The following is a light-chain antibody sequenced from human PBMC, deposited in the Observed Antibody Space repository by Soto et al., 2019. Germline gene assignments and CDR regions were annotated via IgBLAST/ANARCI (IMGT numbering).Light chain of an antibody. J-gene: IGKJ2*01. CDR1: QSISTW. V-gene: IGKV1-5*01. Sequence: IQMTQSPSTLSASVGDRLTISCRASQSISTWLAWYQKKPGNAPELLIYDASSLESGVPSRFSGRGSGTEFSLTISSLQPDDFAAYYCLQYNTFPYTFGQGTNLEI. CDR2: DAS. CDR3: LQYNTFPYT.